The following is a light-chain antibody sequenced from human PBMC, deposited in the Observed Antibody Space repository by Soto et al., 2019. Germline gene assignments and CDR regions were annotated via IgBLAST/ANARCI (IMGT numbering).Light chain of an antibody. CDR1: NSDVGGYNF. V-gene: IGLV2-11*01. CDR2: DVT. Sequence: QSALTQPRSVSGSPGQSVTISCTGTNSDVGGYNFVSWYQQLPGKAPKLMIYDVTKRPSGVPDRFSGSKSGNTASLTVSGLQAEDEADYFCNSYAGSDNYVLFGGGTKLTVL. J-gene: IGLJ3*02. CDR3: NSYAGSDNYVL.